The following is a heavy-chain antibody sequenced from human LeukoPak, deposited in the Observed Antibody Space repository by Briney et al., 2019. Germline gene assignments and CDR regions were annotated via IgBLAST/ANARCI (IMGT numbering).Heavy chain of an antibody. V-gene: IGHV3-48*01. D-gene: IGHD6-6*01. J-gene: IGHJ4*02. CDR1: GFTFSRYS. CDR2: ISSSSSTI. CDR3: ARDSSSSFSTA. Sequence: GGSLRLSCAASGFTFSRYSMNWVRQAPGKGLEWVSYISSSSSTIYYADSVKGRFTISRDNAKNSLYLQMNSLRAEDTAVYYCARDSSSSFSTAWGQGTLVTVSS.